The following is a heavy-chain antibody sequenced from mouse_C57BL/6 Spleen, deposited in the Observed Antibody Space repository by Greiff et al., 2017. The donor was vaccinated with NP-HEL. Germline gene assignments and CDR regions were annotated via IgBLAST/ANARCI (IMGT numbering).Heavy chain of an antibody. J-gene: IGHJ4*01. CDR3: ASSPTVVARGYAMDY. CDR2: IDPNSGGT. D-gene: IGHD1-1*01. Sequence: VQLQQPGAELVKPGASVKLSCKASGYTFTSYWMHWVKKRPGRGLEWIGRIDPNSGGTKYNEKFKSKATLTVDKPSSTAYMQLSSLTSEDSAVYYCASSPTVVARGYAMDYWGQGTSVTVSS. CDR1: GYTFTSYW. V-gene: IGHV1-72*01.